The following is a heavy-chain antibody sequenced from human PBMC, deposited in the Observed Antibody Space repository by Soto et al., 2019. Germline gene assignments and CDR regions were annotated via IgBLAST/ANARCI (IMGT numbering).Heavy chain of an antibody. J-gene: IGHJ5*02. Sequence: QVQLVQSGAEVKKPGASVKVSCKASGYTFTGYFMHWVRQAPGQGLEWMGWINSNSGATKYARKFQGRVTLSRDTSISTAYMELSGLGSDDTAVYYCARGGGTILAPLPWGQGTLVTVSS. CDR1: GYTFTGYF. CDR3: ARGGGTILAPLP. CDR2: INSNSGAT. V-gene: IGHV1-2*02. D-gene: IGHD3-3*01.